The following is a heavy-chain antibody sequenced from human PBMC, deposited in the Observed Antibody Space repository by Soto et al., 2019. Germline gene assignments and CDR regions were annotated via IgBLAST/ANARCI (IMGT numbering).Heavy chain of an antibody. V-gene: IGHV3-23*01. J-gene: IGHJ2*01. CDR1: GFTFTNFV. CDR3: AKRRGDGYFAL. CDR2: IGGTPGST. Sequence: EVQLLESGGGLVPPGGSLRLSCAASGFTFTNFVMGWVRRAPGKGLEWVSAIGGTPGSTYYADSVKGRFTISRDNSKNTLSLQMSSLRAEDTAVYYCAKRRGDGYFALWGRGTLATVSS. D-gene: IGHD7-27*01.